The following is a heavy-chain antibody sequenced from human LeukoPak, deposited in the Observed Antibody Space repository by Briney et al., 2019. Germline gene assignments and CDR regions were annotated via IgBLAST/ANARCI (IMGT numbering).Heavy chain of an antibody. V-gene: IGHV4-39*01. CDR3: ARYKAVAGAGTDC. D-gene: IGHD6-13*01. J-gene: IGHJ4*02. CDR2: IYYSGST. CDR1: GGSMSSSSNY. Sequence: SETLSLTCTVSGGSMSSSSNYWGWIRQPPGKGLEWIGSIYYSGSTYYNPSLKSRVTISVDTSKKQFSLKLSSVTAADTAVYYCARYKAVAGAGTDCWGQGTLVIVSS.